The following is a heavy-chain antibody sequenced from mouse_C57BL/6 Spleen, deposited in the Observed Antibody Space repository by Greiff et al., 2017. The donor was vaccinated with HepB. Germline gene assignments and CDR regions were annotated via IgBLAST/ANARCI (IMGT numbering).Heavy chain of an antibody. CDR3: TRRIYYYGSSYGYFDV. J-gene: IGHJ1*03. Sequence: VKLVESGAELVRPGASVTLSCKASGYTFTDYEMHWVKQTPVHGLEWIGAIDPETGGTAYNQKFKGKAILTADKSSSTAYMELRSLTSEDSAVYYCTRRIYYYGSSYGYFDVWGTGTTVTVSS. D-gene: IGHD1-1*01. CDR1: GYTFTDYE. CDR2: IDPETGGT. V-gene: IGHV1-15*01.